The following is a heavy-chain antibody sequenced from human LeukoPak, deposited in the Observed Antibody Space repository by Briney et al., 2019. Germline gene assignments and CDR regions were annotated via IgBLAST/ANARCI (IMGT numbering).Heavy chain of an antibody. V-gene: IGHV1-69*13. CDR2: IIPIFGTA. D-gene: IGHD3-22*01. CDR3: ARAAYYYDSSGTFDY. Sequence: SVKVSCKASGGTFSSYAISWVRQAPGQGLEWMGGIIPIFGTANYAQKFQGRVTITADESTSTAYMELSSLRSEDTAVYYCARAAYYYDSSGTFDYWGQGTLVTVSS. J-gene: IGHJ4*02. CDR1: GGTFSSYA.